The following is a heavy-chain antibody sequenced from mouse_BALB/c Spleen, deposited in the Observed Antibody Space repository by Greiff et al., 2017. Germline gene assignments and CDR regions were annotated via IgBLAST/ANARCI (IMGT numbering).Heavy chain of an antibody. J-gene: IGHJ3*01. CDR1: GFTFSSFG. D-gene: IGHD2-4*01. V-gene: IGHV5-17*02. CDR3: ARGNYYDYGVAY. CDR2: ISSGSSTI. Sequence: EVMLVESGGGLVQPGGSRKLSCAASGFTFSSFGMHWVRQAPEKGLEWVAYISSGSSTIYYADTVKGRFTISRDNPKNTLFLQMTSLRSEDTAMYYCARGNYYDYGVAYWGQGTLVTVSA.